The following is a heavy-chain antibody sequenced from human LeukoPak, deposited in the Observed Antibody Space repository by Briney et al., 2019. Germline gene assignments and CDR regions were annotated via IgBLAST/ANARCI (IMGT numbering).Heavy chain of an antibody. CDR3: ARNPRRLVAAAGRYYYGMDV. CDR1: GFTFSDYY. D-gene: IGHD6-13*01. J-gene: IGHJ6*02. V-gene: IGHV3-11*01. Sequence: GGSLRLSCAASGFTFSDYYMSWIRQAPGKGLEWVSYISSSGSTTYYADSVKGRFTISRDNAKNSLYLQMNSLRAEDTAVYYCARNPRRLVAAAGRYYYGMDVWGQGTTVTVSS. CDR2: ISSSGSTT.